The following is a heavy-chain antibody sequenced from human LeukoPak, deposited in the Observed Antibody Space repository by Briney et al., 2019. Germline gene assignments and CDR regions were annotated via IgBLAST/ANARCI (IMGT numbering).Heavy chain of an antibody. CDR1: GFTFSSYA. V-gene: IGHV3-23*01. CDR3: GKGGLGYDFDY. CDR2: ISGSGGST. D-gene: IGHD1-1*01. J-gene: IGHJ4*02. Sequence: GGSPRLSCAASGFTFSSYAMSWVRQAPGKGLEWVSAISGSGGSTYYADSVKGRFTISRGNSKNTLYLQMNSLRAEDTAVYYCGKGGLGYDFDYWGQGTLVTVSS.